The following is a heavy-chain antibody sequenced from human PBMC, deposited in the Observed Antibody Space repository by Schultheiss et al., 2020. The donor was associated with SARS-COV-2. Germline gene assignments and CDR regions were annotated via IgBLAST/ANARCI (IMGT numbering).Heavy chain of an antibody. CDR2: IFSNDEK. D-gene: IGHD3-10*01. Sequence: SGPTLVKPTQTLTLTCTFSGFSLSNARMGVSWIRQPPGKALEWLAHIFSNDEKSYSTSLKSRLTISKDTSKSQVVLTMTNMDPVDTATYYCARILVGSGSYSSDWFDPWGQGTLVTVSS. V-gene: IGHV2-26*01. J-gene: IGHJ5*02. CDR3: ARILVGSGSYSSDWFDP. CDR1: GFSLSNARMG.